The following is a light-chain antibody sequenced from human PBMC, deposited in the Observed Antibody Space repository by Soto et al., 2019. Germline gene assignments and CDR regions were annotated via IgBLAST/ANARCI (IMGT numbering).Light chain of an antibody. CDR1: SSDVGGYNY. CDR2: DVS. CDR3: SSYAGNNNVV. J-gene: IGLJ2*01. V-gene: IGLV2-8*01. Sequence: QSALTQPPSASGSPGQSVTISCTGTSSDVGGYNYVSWYQQHPGKAPKLMIYDVSGRPSGVPDRFSGSKSGNPASLTVSGLQAEDEADYYCSSYAGNNNVVFGGGTKVTVL.